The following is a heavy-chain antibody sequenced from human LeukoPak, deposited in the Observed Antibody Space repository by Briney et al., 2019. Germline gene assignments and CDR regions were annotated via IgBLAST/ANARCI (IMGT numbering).Heavy chain of an antibody. CDR1: GYSFTSYW. CDR3: ARGYFDTSGYYSGRGWFDP. D-gene: IGHD3-22*01. J-gene: IGHJ5*02. Sequence: GESLKISCKGFGYSFTSYWIGWVRHVPGKGLGYMGIIYPGDSDTRYSPSFQGQVTISADRSINTAYLQWSSLKASDTALYYCARGYFDTSGYYSGRGWFDPWGQGTLVTVSS. V-gene: IGHV5-51*01. CDR2: IYPGDSDT.